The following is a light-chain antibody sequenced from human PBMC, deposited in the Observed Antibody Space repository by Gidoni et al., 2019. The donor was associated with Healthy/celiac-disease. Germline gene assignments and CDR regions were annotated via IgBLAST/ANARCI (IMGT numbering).Light chain of an antibody. Sequence: SYELTQPPSVTVSPGQTASITCSGDKLGDKYACWYQQKPGQSPVLVIYQDSKRPSGIPERSSGSNSGNTATLTISGTQAMDEADYYCQAWDSSVVFGGGTKLTV. V-gene: IGLV3-1*01. CDR3: QAWDSSVV. CDR2: QDS. CDR1: KLGDKY. J-gene: IGLJ2*01.